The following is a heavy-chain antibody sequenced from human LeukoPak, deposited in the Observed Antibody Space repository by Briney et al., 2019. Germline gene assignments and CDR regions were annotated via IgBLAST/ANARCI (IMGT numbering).Heavy chain of an antibody. CDR3: MWGNGSPVSPGRY. Sequence: PSETLSLTCTVSGGSISSTNYYWGWIRQPPGKGLEWIGNIYRSGSTYYNPSLRSRITITVDTSERQFSLGLSSVTAADTAVYYCMWGNGSPVSPGRYWGQGTLVTVSS. V-gene: IGHV4-39*07. J-gene: IGHJ4*02. CDR1: GGSISSTNYY. CDR2: IYRSGST. D-gene: IGHD3-16*01.